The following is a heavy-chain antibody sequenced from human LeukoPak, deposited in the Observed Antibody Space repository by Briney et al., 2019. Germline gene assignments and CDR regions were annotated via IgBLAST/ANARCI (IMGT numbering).Heavy chain of an antibody. Sequence: PSETLSLTCTVSGGSISSYYWSWIRQPPGKGLEWIGYIYYSGSTNYNPSLKSRVTISVDTSKNQFSLKLSSVTAADTAVYYCARLVVAATFDYWGQGTLVTVSS. CDR2: IYYSGST. CDR3: ARLVVAATFDY. J-gene: IGHJ4*02. D-gene: IGHD2-15*01. CDR1: GGSISSYY. V-gene: IGHV4-59*12.